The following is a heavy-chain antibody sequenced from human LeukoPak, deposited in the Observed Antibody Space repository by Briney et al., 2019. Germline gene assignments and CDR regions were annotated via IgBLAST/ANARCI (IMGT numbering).Heavy chain of an antibody. CDR2: MNPNSGNT. D-gene: IGHD3-10*01. CDR1: GYTFTSYD. Sequence: ASVEVSCKASGYTFTSYDINWVRQVTGQGLEWMGWMNPNSGNTGYAQKFQGRVTMTRNTSISTAYMELSSLRSEDTAVYYCARGRAVWRGSGSYYPFNYWGQGTLVTVSS. J-gene: IGHJ4*02. V-gene: IGHV1-8*01. CDR3: ARGRAVWRGSGSYYPFNY.